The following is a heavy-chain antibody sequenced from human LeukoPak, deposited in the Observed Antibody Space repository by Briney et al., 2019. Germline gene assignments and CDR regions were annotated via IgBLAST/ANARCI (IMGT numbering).Heavy chain of an antibody. Sequence: SETLSLTCTVSGGSISSYYWSWIRQPPGKGLEWIGYIYYSGSTNYNPSLKSRVTISVDTSKNQFSLKLSSVTAADTAVYYCASSLDPGLFDYWGQGTLVTVSS. D-gene: IGHD1-1*01. V-gene: IGHV4-59*01. J-gene: IGHJ4*02. CDR3: ASSLDPGLFDY. CDR2: IYYSGST. CDR1: GGSISSYY.